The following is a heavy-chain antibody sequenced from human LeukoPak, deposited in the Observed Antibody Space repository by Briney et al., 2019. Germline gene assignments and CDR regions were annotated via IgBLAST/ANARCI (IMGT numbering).Heavy chain of an antibody. V-gene: IGHV1-69*06. CDR2: IIPIFGTA. CDR3: ARDQPVHPGYCSGGSCYSRREEAFDI. CDR1: GGPFSSYA. Sequence: ASEKLSCTSTGGPFSSYAISWERHAPRQRPERMRGIIPIFGTANYAQKFQGRVTITADKSTGAAYMELSSLRSEDTAVYYCARDQPVHPGYCSGGSCYSRREEAFDIWGQGTMVTVSS. D-gene: IGHD2-15*01. J-gene: IGHJ3*02.